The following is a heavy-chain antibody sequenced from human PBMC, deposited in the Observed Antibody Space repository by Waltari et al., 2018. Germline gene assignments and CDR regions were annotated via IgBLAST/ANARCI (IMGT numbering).Heavy chain of an antibody. J-gene: IGHJ4*02. CDR1: GFSFRSNG. CDR3: ARGRGVLSDAYFDY. D-gene: IGHD3-10*01. CDR2: IWYDGSRT. V-gene: IGHV3-33*01. Sequence: QIQLVESGGGVVQPGRSLRLSCAAPGFSFRSNGLHRVRQAPGKGLEWVAGIWYDGSRTLYADSVKGRFTISRDNSKNTLSLQMNSLRAEDTALYYCARGRGVLSDAYFDYWGQGTLVTVSS.